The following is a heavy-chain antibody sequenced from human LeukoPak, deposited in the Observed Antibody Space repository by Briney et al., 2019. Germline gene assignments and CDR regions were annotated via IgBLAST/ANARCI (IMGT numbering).Heavy chain of an antibody. CDR1: GYTFTRYY. J-gene: IGHJ1*01. CDR3: ARVEGGWDSSGYYFEYFQH. Sequence: ASVNVSCKATGYTFTRYYMYWVRPARGQGLEWMGWINPKSGGTNYEQKFQGRVTMTSDTSIRTAYMELSRLRSDDTAVYYCARVEGGWDSSGYYFEYFQHWGQGTLVTVSS. D-gene: IGHD3-22*01. V-gene: IGHV1-2*02. CDR2: INPKSGGT.